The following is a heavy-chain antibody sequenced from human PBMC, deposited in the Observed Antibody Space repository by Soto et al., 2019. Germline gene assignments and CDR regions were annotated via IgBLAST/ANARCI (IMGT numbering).Heavy chain of an antibody. CDR2: IWYDGSNK. CDR1: GFTFSSYG. Sequence: PGGSMRLSCAASGFTFSSYGMHWVRQAPGKGLEWVAVIWYDGSNKYYADSVKGRFTISRDNSKNTLYLQMNSLRAEDTAVYYCASELSGYFDYWGQGTLVTVSS. J-gene: IGHJ4*02. CDR3: ASELSGYFDY. D-gene: IGHD1-26*01. V-gene: IGHV3-33*01.